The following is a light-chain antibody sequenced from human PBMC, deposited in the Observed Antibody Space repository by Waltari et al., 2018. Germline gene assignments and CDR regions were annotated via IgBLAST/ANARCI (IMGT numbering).Light chain of an antibody. CDR1: QSVGSY. Sequence: EIVLTQSPPTLSLSPGHRATLSCRASQSVGSYLAWYQQRPGQAPRLLISDASNRATGIPARFSGSGSETDFTLTISSLEPEDFAVYYCQQRNTWWTFGQGTKVEIK. J-gene: IGKJ1*01. CDR2: DAS. CDR3: QQRNTWWT. V-gene: IGKV3-11*01.